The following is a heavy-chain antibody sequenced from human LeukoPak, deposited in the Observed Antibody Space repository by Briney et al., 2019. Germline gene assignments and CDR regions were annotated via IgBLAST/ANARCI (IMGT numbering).Heavy chain of an antibody. J-gene: IGHJ6*03. V-gene: IGHV1-18*01. CDR1: GYTFTSYG. CDR3: ATGYGSGSKNYYYYYYMDV. CDR2: INAYNGNT. Sequence: ASVKVSCKASGYTFTSYGISWVRQAPGQGLEWMGWINAYNGNTNYAQKLQGRVTMTTDTSTSTAYVELRSLRSDDTAVYYCATGYGSGSKNYYYYYYMDVWGKGTTVTVSS. D-gene: IGHD3-10*01.